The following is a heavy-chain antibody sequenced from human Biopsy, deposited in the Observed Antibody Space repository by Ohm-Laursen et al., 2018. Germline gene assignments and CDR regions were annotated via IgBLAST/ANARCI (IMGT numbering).Heavy chain of an antibody. J-gene: IGHJ2*01. Sequence: SLRLSCSASGFTFTSYAMHWVRQAPGKGLEWVAVISYDGSGEYYADSLQGRFIISRDNPRNTVDLQMNSLRAEDTAVYFCARDGKRWDYSTYFSWHFDLWGRGTLVTVSS. CDR3: ARDGKRWDYSTYFSWHFDL. D-gene: IGHD4-11*01. V-gene: IGHV3-30*03. CDR2: ISYDGSGE. CDR1: GFTFTSYA.